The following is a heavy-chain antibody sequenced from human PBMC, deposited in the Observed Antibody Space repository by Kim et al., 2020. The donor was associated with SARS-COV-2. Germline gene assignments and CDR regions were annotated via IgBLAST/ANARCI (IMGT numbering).Heavy chain of an antibody. D-gene: IGHD3-22*01. CDR1: GGSISSYY. V-gene: IGHV4-59*01. CDR3: ARSDDSSGYYYRGLFDY. Sequence: SETLSLTCTVSGGSISSYYWSWIRQPPGKGLEWIGYIYYSGSTNYNPSLKSRVTISVDTSKNQFSLKLSSVTAADTAVYYCARSDDSSGYYYRGLFDYWGQGTLVTVSS. J-gene: IGHJ4*02. CDR2: IYYSGST.